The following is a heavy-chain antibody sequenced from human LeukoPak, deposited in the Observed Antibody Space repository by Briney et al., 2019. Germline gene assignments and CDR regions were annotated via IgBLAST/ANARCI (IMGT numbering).Heavy chain of an antibody. J-gene: IGHJ6*02. D-gene: IGHD2-2*01. CDR3: ARGLHCSSTSCSNYYYYYGMDV. V-gene: IGHV3-74*01. CDR2: INSDGSST. CDR1: GFTFGSYW. Sequence: GGSLRLSCAASGFTFGSYWMHWVRKAQGKGLVWVSRINSDGSSTSYADSVKGRFTISRDNAKNTLYLQMNSLRAEDTAVYYCARGLHCSSTSCSNYYYYYGMDVWGQGTTVTVSS.